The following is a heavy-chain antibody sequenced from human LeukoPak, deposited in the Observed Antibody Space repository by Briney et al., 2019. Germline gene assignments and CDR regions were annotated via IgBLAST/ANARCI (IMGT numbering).Heavy chain of an antibody. CDR2: ISAYNGNT. J-gene: IGHJ4*02. D-gene: IGHD2-15*01. CDR1: TYTFTRYG. Sequence: ASVKVSCKASTYTFTRYGISWVRQAPGQGLEWMGWISAYNGNTNYAQKLQGRVTMTTDTSTSTAYMELRSLRSDDTAVYYCARGPIGCSGGSCYRPVDYWGQGTLVTVSS. CDR3: ARGPIGCSGGSCYRPVDY. V-gene: IGHV1-18*01.